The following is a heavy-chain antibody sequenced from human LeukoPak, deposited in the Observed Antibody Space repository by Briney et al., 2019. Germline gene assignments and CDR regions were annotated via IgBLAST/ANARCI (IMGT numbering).Heavy chain of an antibody. D-gene: IGHD3-10*01. CDR1: GGSISSGGYY. Sequence: SETLSLTCTVSGGSISSGGYYWSWIRQHPGKGLEWIGYIYYSGSTYYNPSLKSRATISVDTSKNQFSLKLSSVTAADTAVYYCARDRGYGSGSYGLERAFDIWGQGTMVTVSS. J-gene: IGHJ3*02. V-gene: IGHV4-31*03. CDR3: ARDRGYGSGSYGLERAFDI. CDR2: IYYSGST.